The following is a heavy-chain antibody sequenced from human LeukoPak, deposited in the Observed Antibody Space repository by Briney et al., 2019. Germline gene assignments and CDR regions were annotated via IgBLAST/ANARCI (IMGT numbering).Heavy chain of an antibody. CDR2: IYYSGST. D-gene: IGHD1-26*01. CDR3: AIGFGEWELPDY. J-gene: IGHJ4*02. CDR1: GGSIRGYY. V-gene: IGHV4-59*01. Sequence: SETLSLTCTVSGGSIRGYYWSWIRQPPGKGLEWIGYIYYSGSTNYNPSLKSRVTISVDTSKNQFSLKLSSVTAADTAVYYCAIGFGEWELPDYWGQGTLVTVSS.